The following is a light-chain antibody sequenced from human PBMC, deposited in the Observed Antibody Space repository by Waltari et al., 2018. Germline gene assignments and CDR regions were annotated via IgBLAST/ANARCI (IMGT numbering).Light chain of an antibody. CDR2: DAS. CDR1: QDIKKS. CDR3: QQYHSVPLT. J-gene: IGKJ4*01. V-gene: IGKV1-33*01. Sequence: DLHMTQSPSSLSAPVVDRVTITCQASQDIKKSLNWFHQKAGKAPKVLIFDASNSQTGAPSRFSGSGSGTDFTFIISSLQPEDMGTYYCQQYHSVPLTFGGGTKVEIK.